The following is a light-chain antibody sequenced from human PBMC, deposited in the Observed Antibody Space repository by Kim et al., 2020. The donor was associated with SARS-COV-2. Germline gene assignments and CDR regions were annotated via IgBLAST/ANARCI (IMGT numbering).Light chain of an antibody. V-gene: IGLV1-44*01. CDR2: TDD. CDR3: ATWDDSLDVWM. Sequence: GQRVTISCSGSSSNIGRNTVNWYQQFPGTAPQLLIDTDDRRPSGVSDRVSCSKSGTSAFLAISALRSEDEADYYCATWDDSLDVWMFGGGTQLTVL. J-gene: IGLJ3*02. CDR1: SSNIGRNT.